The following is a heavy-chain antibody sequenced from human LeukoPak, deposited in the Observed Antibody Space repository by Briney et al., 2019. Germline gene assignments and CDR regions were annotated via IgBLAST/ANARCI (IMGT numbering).Heavy chain of an antibody. V-gene: IGHV1-58*01. Sequence: TSVKVSSKASGFSFTSSAVQWVRHARGQRLEWIGWIVVGSGNTNYAQKFQERVTITRDMSTSTAYMELSSLRSEDTAVYYCAAAHSYGLLDSWGQGTLVTVSS. D-gene: IGHD5-18*01. CDR2: IVVGSGNT. J-gene: IGHJ4*02. CDR1: GFSFTSSA. CDR3: AAAHSYGLLDS.